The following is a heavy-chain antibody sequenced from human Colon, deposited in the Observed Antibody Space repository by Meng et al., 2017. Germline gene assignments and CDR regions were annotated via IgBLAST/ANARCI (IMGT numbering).Heavy chain of an antibody. J-gene: IGHJ5*02. D-gene: IGHD4-17*01. Sequence: VQVQESGPGLVRPSETLSLTCTVSGASVSSDSHYWSWIRQSPGKGLEWIGYIYYTGNTNYNPSLASRVSMSLDTSKNHFSLHLTSVTAADTAIYYCARVNGDFDEAWFDPWGQGTLVTVSS. CDR2: IYYTGNT. V-gene: IGHV4-61*03. CDR3: ARVNGDFDEAWFDP. CDR1: GASVSSDSHY.